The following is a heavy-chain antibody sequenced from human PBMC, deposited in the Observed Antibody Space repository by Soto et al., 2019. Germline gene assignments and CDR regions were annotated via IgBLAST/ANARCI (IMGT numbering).Heavy chain of an antibody. CDR3: ARAGRGSGNFAPRMDV. D-gene: IGHD3-10*01. V-gene: IGHV4-34*01. Sequence: SETLSLTCAVYGGSFSGYYWSWIRQPPGKGLEWIGEINHSGSTNYNPSLKSRVTISVDTSKNQFSLKLSSVTAADTAVYYCARAGRGSGNFAPRMDVWGQGTTVTVSS. CDR1: GGSFSGYY. CDR2: INHSGST. J-gene: IGHJ6*02.